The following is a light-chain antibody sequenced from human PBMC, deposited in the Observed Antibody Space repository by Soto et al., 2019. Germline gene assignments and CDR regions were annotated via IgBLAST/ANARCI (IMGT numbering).Light chain of an antibody. CDR2: GAS. J-gene: IGKJ1*01. CDR3: QQYNKWPKT. CDR1: QSVSNN. V-gene: IGKV3-15*01. Sequence: EIVMTHSPATLSVSPGERATLSCRASQSVSNNLAWYQQKPGQAPRLLIYGASARATGIPARFSGSGSGTEFTLTISSLQSEDFAVYYCQQYNKWPKTFGQGTKVEIK.